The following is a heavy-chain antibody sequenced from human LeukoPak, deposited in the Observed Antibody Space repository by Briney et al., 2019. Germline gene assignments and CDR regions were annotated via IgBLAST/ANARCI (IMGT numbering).Heavy chain of an antibody. CDR1: GFTFDDYG. V-gene: IGHV3-20*01. Sequence: GGSLRLSCAASGFTFDDYGMSRVRQAPGKGLEWVSGINWNGGSTGYADSVKGRFTISRDNAKNSLYLQMNSLRAEDTALYIIARATNRYIVGPDVNSGQGTLVTVSP. J-gene: IGHJ4*02. CDR2: INWNGGST. CDR3: ARATNRYIVGPDVN. D-gene: IGHD1-26*01.